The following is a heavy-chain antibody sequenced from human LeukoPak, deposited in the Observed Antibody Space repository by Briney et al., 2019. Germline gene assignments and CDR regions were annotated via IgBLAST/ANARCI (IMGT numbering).Heavy chain of an antibody. CDR2: IIPIFGTA. D-gene: IGHD5-24*01. CDR3: AREDSLTPADGYNYHDAFDI. CDR1: GFVFTGYG. V-gene: IGHV1-69*13. Sequence: ASVKVSCKASGFVFTGYGFTWVRQAPGQGLEWMGGIIPIFGTANYAQKFQGRVTITADESTSTAYMELSSLRPEDTAVYYCAREDSLTPADGYNYHDAFDIWGQGTMVTVSS. J-gene: IGHJ3*02.